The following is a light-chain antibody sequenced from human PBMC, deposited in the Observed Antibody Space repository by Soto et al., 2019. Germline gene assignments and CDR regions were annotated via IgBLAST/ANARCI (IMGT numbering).Light chain of an antibody. V-gene: IGKV3-20*01. CDR2: GAS. J-gene: IGKJ4*01. CDR3: QQYGSSRALT. CDR1: QSVSSSY. Sequence: EIGLTQSPGTLSLSPGERATLSCRASQSVSSSYLAWYQQKPGQAPRLLIYGASSRATGIPDRFSGSGSGTDFTLTISRLEPEDFAVYYCQQYGSSRALTFGGGTKV.